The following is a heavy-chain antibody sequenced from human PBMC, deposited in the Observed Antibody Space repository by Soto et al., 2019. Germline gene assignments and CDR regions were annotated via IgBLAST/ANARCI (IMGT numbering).Heavy chain of an antibody. J-gene: IGHJ4*02. CDR3: AKGGQQQLVWGYFDY. CDR1: GFTFSSYG. Sequence: QVQLVESGGGVVQPGRSLRLSCAASGFTFSSYGMHWVRQAPGKGLEWEAVISYDGSNKYYAGSVKGRFTISRDNSKNTLYLQMNSLRAEDTAVYYCAKGGQQQLVWGYFDYWGQGTLVTVSS. V-gene: IGHV3-30*18. CDR2: ISYDGSNK. D-gene: IGHD6-13*01.